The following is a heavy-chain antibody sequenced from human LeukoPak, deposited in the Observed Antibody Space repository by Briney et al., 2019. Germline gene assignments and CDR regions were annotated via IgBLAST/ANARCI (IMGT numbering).Heavy chain of an antibody. Sequence: GGSLRLSCAASGFTFSSYSMNWVRPAPGKGLEWVSSISSSSSYIYYADSVKGRFTISRDNAKNSLYLQMNSLRAEDTAVYYCARADWDTAMIDYWGQGTLVTVSS. CDR2: ISSSSSYI. J-gene: IGHJ4*02. D-gene: IGHD5-18*01. CDR3: ARADWDTAMIDY. CDR1: GFTFSSYS. V-gene: IGHV3-21*01.